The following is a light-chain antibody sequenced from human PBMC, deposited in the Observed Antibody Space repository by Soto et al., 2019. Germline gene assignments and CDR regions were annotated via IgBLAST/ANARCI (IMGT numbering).Light chain of an antibody. CDR2: EVN. CDR1: NSDVNY. CDR3: SSSTSRTTFV. V-gene: IGLV2-14*01. Sequence: QSALTQPASVSGAPGQSVTISCTGTNSDVNYVSWHQQHPGKAPKLPIYEVNNRPSGVSSRFSGSKSGNTASLTISGLQAEDEADYYCSSSTSRTTFVFGTGTKVTVL. J-gene: IGLJ1*01.